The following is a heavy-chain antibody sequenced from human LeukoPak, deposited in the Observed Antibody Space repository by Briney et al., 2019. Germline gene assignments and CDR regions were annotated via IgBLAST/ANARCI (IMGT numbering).Heavy chain of an antibody. J-gene: IGHJ4*02. Sequence: SETLSLTCTVSGGSISSYYWSWIRQPPGKGLEWIGYIYYSGSTNYNPSLKSRVTISVDTSTNQFSLKLSSVTAADTAVYFCARGGRLLGKFDYWGQGTLVTVSS. CDR1: GGSISSYY. D-gene: IGHD3-22*01. V-gene: IGHV4-59*01. CDR2: IYYSGST. CDR3: ARGGRLLGKFDY.